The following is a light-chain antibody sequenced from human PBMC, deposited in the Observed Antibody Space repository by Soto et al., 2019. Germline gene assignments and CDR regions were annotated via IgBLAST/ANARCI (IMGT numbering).Light chain of an antibody. Sequence: SVLTQPPSVSAAPGQKVTISCSGSSSNIGNNYVSWYQPLPGTAPKLLIYENNKRPSGIPDRFSGSKSGTSATLGITGLQTGDEADYYCGTWDSSLSARVFGGGTKLTVL. V-gene: IGLV1-51*02. CDR2: ENN. CDR1: SSNIGNNY. J-gene: IGLJ3*02. CDR3: GTWDSSLSARV.